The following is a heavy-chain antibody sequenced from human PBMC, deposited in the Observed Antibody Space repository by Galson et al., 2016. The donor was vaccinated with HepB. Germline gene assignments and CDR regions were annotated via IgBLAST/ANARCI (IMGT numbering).Heavy chain of an antibody. D-gene: IGHD3-10*01. Sequence: TLSLTCGVSGDSITSGSYYWNWIRQPAGKGLEWIGRIYSSGTTSYNASLMSRVTMSVDTSTNEFSLRLTSLSAADTAVYYCAREPYFYGSGRTGWFDPWGQGTLVTVSS. V-gene: IGHV4-61*02. CDR3: AREPYFYGSGRTGWFDP. CDR2: IYSSGTT. J-gene: IGHJ5*02. CDR1: GDSITSGSYY.